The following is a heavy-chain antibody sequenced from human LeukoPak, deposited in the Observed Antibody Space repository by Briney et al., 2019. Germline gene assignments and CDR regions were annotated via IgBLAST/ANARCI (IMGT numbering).Heavy chain of an antibody. Sequence: GRSLRLSCAASGFNFGVYGMHWWRQAPGKGLEWVAVISYDGSNKYYADSVKGRFTISRDNSKNTLYLQMNSLRAEDTAVYYCARAIGRLKSSSWPYYYYYGMDVWGQGTTVTVSS. CDR1: GFNFGVYG. J-gene: IGHJ6*02. CDR3: ARAIGRLKSSSWPYYYYYGMDV. V-gene: IGHV3-30*19. D-gene: IGHD6-13*01. CDR2: ISYDGSNK.